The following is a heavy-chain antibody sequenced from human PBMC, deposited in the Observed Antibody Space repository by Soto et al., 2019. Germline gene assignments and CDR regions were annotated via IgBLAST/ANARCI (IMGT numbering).Heavy chain of an antibody. Sequence: QVQLVESGGGLVKPGGSLRLSCAASGFTFSDYYMSWIRQAPGKGLEWVSYISSSSSYTNYADSVKGRFTISRDNAKNSLYLQMNSLRAEDTAVYYCARVFAGSGWYRVNSPNSYFDYWGQGTLVTVSS. V-gene: IGHV3-11*06. CDR2: ISSSSSYT. D-gene: IGHD6-19*01. CDR3: ARVFAGSGWYRVNSPNSYFDY. CDR1: GFTFSDYY. J-gene: IGHJ4*02.